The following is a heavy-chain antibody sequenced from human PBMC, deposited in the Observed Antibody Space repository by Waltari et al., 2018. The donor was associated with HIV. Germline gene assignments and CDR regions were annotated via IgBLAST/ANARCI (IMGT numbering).Heavy chain of an antibody. CDR1: GGSISSGSYY. V-gene: IGHV4-61*02. D-gene: IGHD5-18*01. CDR3: ARDGYSYDPDY. CDR2: IYTSGST. Sequence: QVQLQESGPGLVKPSQTLSLTCTVSGGSISSGSYYWSWIRQPAGKGLEWIGRIYTSGSTNYNPSLKSRVTISVDTSKNQFSLKLSSVTAADTAVYYCARDGYSYDPDYWGQGTLVTVSS. J-gene: IGHJ4*02.